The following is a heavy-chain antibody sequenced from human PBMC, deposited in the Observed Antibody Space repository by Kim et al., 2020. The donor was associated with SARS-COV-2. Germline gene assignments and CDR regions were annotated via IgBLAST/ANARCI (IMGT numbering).Heavy chain of an antibody. J-gene: IGHJ4*01. D-gene: IGHD6-13*01. Sequence: GGSLRLSCAASGFTFDDYAMHWVRQAPGKGLEWVSGISWNSGSIGYADSVKGRFTISRDNAKNSLYLQMNSLRAEDTALYYCTKAVAAAGTGTYYFDYWG. CDR1: GFTFDDYA. CDR2: ISWNSGSI. CDR3: TKAVAAAGTGTYYFDY. V-gene: IGHV3-9*01.